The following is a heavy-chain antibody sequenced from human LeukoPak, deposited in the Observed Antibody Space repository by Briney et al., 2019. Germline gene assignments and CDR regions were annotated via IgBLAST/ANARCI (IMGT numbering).Heavy chain of an antibody. CDR3: ARHQGLYDSSGYYFDAFDI. D-gene: IGHD3-22*01. J-gene: IGHJ3*02. CDR2: INHSGST. Sequence: SETLSLTCAVYGGSFSGYYWSWIRQPPGKGLEWIGEINHSGSTNYNPSLKSRVTISVDTSKNQFSLKLSSVTAADTAVYYCARHQGLYDSSGYYFDAFDIWGQGTMVTVSS. CDR1: GGSFSGYY. V-gene: IGHV4-34*01.